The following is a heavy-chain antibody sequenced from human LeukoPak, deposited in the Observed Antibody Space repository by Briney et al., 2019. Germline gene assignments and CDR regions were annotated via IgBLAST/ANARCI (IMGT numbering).Heavy chain of an antibody. Sequence: PGGSVRLSCEASGFDFSNYYMSWVHQAPGKGLEWLANIKYDGSYTYYVDSVKGRFTISRDNVKNSLYLQMSSLRAEDTAVYYCTRDEGATVATYRFDFWGQGTLVTVSS. CDR2: IKYDGSYT. D-gene: IGHD4-23*01. CDR1: GFDFSNYY. V-gene: IGHV3-7*01. J-gene: IGHJ4*02. CDR3: TRDEGATVATYRFDF.